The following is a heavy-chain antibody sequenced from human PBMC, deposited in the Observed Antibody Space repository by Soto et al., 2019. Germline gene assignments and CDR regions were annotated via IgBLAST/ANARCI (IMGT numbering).Heavy chain of an antibody. J-gene: IGHJ6*02. CDR3: AREFGGADYGMDV. D-gene: IGHD3-10*01. CDR1: GFTFSSYG. V-gene: IGHV3-33*01. Sequence: QVQRVESGGGVVQPGRSLGLSCAASGFTFSSYGMHWVRQAPGKGLEWVAVIWYDGSNKYYADSVKGRFTISRDNSKNTLYLQMNSLRAEDTAVYYCAREFGGADYGMDVWGQGTTVTVSS. CDR2: IWYDGSNK.